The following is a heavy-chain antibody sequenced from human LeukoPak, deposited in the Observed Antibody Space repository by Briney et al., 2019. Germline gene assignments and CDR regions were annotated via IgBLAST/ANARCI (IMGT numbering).Heavy chain of an antibody. CDR1: GFSVSSNY. V-gene: IGHV3-66*01. J-gene: IGHJ4*02. Sequence: GGSLRLSCTVSGFSVSSNYMSWVRQAPGKGLEWVSIIYSGGSTFYADSVKGRFTISRDKSKNTLYLQMNSLRAEDTAVYYCARDGKRELPFDYWGQGTLVTVSA. CDR3: ARDGKRELPFDY. D-gene: IGHD1-26*01. CDR2: IYSGGST.